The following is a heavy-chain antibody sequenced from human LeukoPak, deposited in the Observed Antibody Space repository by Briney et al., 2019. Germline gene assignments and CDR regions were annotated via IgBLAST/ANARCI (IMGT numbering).Heavy chain of an antibody. V-gene: IGHV3-7*03. CDR1: GFTFSSYW. CDR3: ARARPGTSYDY. D-gene: IGHD3/OR15-3a*01. CDR2: INHNGNVN. J-gene: IGHJ4*02. Sequence: GGSLRLYCAASGFTFSSYWMNWARQAPGKGLEWVASINHNGNVNYYVDSVKGRFTISRDNAKNSLYLQMSNLRAEDTAVYFCARARPGTSYDYWGQGTLVTVSS.